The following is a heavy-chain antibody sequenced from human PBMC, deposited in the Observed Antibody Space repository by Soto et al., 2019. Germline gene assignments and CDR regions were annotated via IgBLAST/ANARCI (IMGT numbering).Heavy chain of an antibody. V-gene: IGHV3-30*18. CDR1: GFTFSSYG. CDR3: AKDLSSSGRDRMDV. CDR2: ISYDESNK. D-gene: IGHD6-6*01. J-gene: IGHJ6*02. Sequence: GGSLRLSCAASGFTFSSYGMHWVRQAPGKGLEWVAVISYDESNKYYADSVKGRFTISRDNSKNTLYLQMNSLRAEDTTVYYCAKDLSSSGRDRMDVWGQGTTVTVSS.